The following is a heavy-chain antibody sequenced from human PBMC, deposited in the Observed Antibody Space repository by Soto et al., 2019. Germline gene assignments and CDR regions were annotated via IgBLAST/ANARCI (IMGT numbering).Heavy chain of an antibody. D-gene: IGHD2-15*01. CDR2: IYWDEDK. J-gene: IGHJ6*02. CDR1: GFSLSTSGVG. CDR3: AYLPCSGGSCYWFSFSGMDV. Sequence: QITLKESGPTLVKPTQTLTLTCTFSGFSLSTSGVGVARIRQPPGKALEWLALIYWDEDKRYRPALESRLTITQDASKNQVVLTMTNMDSVDTATYYCAYLPCSGGSCYWFSFSGMDVWGQGTTVSVSS. V-gene: IGHV2-5*02.